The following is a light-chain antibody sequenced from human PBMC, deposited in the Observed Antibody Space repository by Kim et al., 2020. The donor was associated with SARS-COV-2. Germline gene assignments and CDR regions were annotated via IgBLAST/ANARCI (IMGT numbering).Light chain of an antibody. Sequence: SPGERAPHSCRASQSVGTNVAWYQQKPGQAPQLLIYGASTRAAGIPARFSGSGSGTEFTLTISSLQSEDLAVYSCQQYDDWPPWTFGQGTKVDIK. CDR2: GAS. CDR3: QQYDDWPPWT. V-gene: IGKV3-15*01. J-gene: IGKJ1*01. CDR1: QSVGTN.